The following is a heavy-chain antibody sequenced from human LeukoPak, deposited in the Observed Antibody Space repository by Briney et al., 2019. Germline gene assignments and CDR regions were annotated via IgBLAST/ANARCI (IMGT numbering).Heavy chain of an antibody. Sequence: GGSLRLSCTTPGFSFSAYTTNWIRQAPGKGLEWVSSIGASVYYGDSVRGRFTISRDDTKNSIYLQMDSLRVDDTAVYFCARDKPGIAAPDFWGKGTTVTVSS. D-gene: IGHD6-13*01. CDR3: ARDKPGIAAPDF. J-gene: IGHJ6*04. V-gene: IGHV3-21*01. CDR1: GFSFSAYT. CDR2: IGASV.